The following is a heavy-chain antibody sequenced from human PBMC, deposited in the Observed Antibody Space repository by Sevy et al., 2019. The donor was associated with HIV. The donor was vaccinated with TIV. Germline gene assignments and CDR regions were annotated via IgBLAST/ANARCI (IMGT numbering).Heavy chain of an antibody. Sequence: GGSLRLSCAASGFTFNKYNMHWVRQPTGKGLEWLSGIGVRGDAHYPGPVKGRFTISRENAKNSLYLQMDDLRAGDTAVYYCATEGTGEQRAGFDFWGQGTLVTVSS. CDR1: GFTFNKYN. V-gene: IGHV3-13*01. CDR2: IGVRGDA. J-gene: IGHJ4*02. D-gene: IGHD7-27*01. CDR3: ATEGTGEQRAGFDF.